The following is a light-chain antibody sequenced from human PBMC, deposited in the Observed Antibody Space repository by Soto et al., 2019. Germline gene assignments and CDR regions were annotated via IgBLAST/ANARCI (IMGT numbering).Light chain of an antibody. V-gene: IGKV1-8*01. CDR3: QQYYSYPFT. CDR1: QGISSY. Sequence: AIRMTQSPSSFSASTGDRVTITCRASQGISSYLAWYQQKPGKAPKLLIYAASTLQSGVPSRFSGSGSGTDFTLTISCLQSEDFATYYYQQYYSYPFTFGPGTIVDIK. CDR2: AAS. J-gene: IGKJ3*01.